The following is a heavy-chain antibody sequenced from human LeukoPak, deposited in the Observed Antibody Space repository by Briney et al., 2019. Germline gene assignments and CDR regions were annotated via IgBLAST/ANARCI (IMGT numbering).Heavy chain of an antibody. CDR2: ISSSSNYI. CDR3: ARDSKVVGAAPFDS. V-gene: IGHV3-21*01. Sequence: PGGSLRPSCAASGFTFSSYSMNWVRQAPGKGLEWVSSISSSSNYIYYADSLKGRFTISRDNAKNSLYLQMNSLRAEDTAVYYCARDSKVVGAAPFDSWGQGTLVTVSS. D-gene: IGHD2-15*01. J-gene: IGHJ4*02. CDR1: GFTFSSYS.